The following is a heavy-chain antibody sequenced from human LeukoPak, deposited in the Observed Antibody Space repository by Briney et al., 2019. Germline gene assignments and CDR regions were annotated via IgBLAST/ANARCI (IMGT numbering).Heavy chain of an antibody. Sequence: GGSLRLACEASGFTFTNGWVRWVRQAPGKGLEWVGRIRSKTEGGTTDYAPPVKGRFTITRDDSKNMLYLQMNSLKTEDTAVYYCAIAISWFFDLWGRGTQVTVSS. CDR3: AIAISWFFDL. CDR2: IRSKTEGGTT. CDR1: GFTFTNGW. V-gene: IGHV3-15*01. J-gene: IGHJ2*01. D-gene: IGHD3-3*02.